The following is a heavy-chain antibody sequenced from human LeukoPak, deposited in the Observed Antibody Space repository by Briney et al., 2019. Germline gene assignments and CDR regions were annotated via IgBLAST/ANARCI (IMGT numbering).Heavy chain of an antibody. CDR3: AREVKVGNTGYYFDY. Sequence: SETLSLTCTVSGGSISSYYWSWIRQPAGKGLEWIGRIYTSGSTNYNPSLKSRVTISVDTSKNQFSLKLNSVTAADTALYYCAREVKVGNTGYYFDYWGQGTLVTVSS. CDR2: IYTSGST. CDR1: GGSISSYY. V-gene: IGHV4-4*07. J-gene: IGHJ4*02. D-gene: IGHD2/OR15-2a*01.